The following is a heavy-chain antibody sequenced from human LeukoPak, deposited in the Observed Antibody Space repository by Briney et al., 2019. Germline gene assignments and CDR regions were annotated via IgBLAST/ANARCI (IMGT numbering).Heavy chain of an antibody. CDR1: GFTLNNAW. D-gene: IGHD3-10*01. CDR2: IKSKTDSGTI. V-gene: IGHV3-15*01. Sequence: KPGGSLRLSCAASGFTLNNAWMSWVRQVPGKGLEWVGRIKSKTDSGTIDFAAPVKGRFTISRDDSRNTLYLQMNSLKTEDTALYYCATRYGSGGLRAAYYYYYYMDVWGKGTTVTVSS. J-gene: IGHJ6*03. CDR3: ATRYGSGGLRAAYYYYYYMDV.